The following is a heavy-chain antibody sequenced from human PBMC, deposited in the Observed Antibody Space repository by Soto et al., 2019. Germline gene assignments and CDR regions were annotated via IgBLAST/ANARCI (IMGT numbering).Heavy chain of an antibody. D-gene: IGHD4-17*01. Sequence: EGQLLQSGGGLVQPGESLRLSCAASGFTFSSSGMSWVRQAPGKGLEWVSSISIRGDYRYYADSVKGRFTISRDNSKNTLYLKMSGLTAEDTALYYCATHGGFDFWGQGTMVAVSS. CDR2: ISIRGDYR. CDR3: ATHGGFDF. V-gene: IGHV3-23*01. CDR1: GFTFSSSG. J-gene: IGHJ3*01.